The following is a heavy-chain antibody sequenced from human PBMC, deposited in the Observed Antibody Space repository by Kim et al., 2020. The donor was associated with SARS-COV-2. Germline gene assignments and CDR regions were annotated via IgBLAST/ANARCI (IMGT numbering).Heavy chain of an antibody. CDR3: ARVGVREKNSYYYYYGMDV. Sequence: GGSLRLSCAASGFTFSSYWMSWVRQAPGKGLEWVANIKQDGSEKYYVDSVKGRFTISRDNAKNSLYLQMNSLRAEDTAVYYCARVGVREKNSYYYYYGMDVWGQGTTVTVSS. CDR1: GFTFSSYW. CDR2: IKQDGSEK. D-gene: IGHD3-10*01. J-gene: IGHJ6*02. V-gene: IGHV3-7*01.